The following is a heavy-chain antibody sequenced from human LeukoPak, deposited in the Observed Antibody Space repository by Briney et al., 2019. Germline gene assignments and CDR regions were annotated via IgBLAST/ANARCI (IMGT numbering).Heavy chain of an antibody. V-gene: IGHV3-53*01. CDR3: AKTVVSAGWNYFDY. CDR1: GLIFSNAW. Sequence: GGSLRLSCEASGLIFSNAWMNWVRQAPGKGLEWVSNIDSGGRTYFADSVKGRFTISRDDSKNTLYLQMSSLRGEDTAVYYCAKTVVSAGWNYFDYWGQGTLVTVSS. CDR2: IDSGGRT. J-gene: IGHJ4*02. D-gene: IGHD3-9*01.